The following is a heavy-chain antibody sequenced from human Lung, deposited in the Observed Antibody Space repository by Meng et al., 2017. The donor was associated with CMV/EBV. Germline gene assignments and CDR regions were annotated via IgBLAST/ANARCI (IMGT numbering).Heavy chain of an antibody. CDR2: IYYSGRT. Sequence: SXTLSLTCTVSGGTISDYYWSWVRLPPGKGLEWIGNIYYSGRTNQNSSLKSRVTISIDASKNQFSLRLTSVTAADTAVYYCARDRDSPVWHQSGMAVWGQGTSVTVSS. D-gene: IGHD2-8*01. CDR3: ARDRDSPVWHQSGMAV. V-gene: IGHV4-59*01. J-gene: IGHJ6*02. CDR1: GGTISDYY.